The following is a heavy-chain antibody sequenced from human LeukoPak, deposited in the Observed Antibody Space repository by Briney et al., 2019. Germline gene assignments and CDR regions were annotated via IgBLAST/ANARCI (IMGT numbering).Heavy chain of an antibody. D-gene: IGHD1-14*01. CDR2: ISGSGAST. J-gene: IGHJ5*02. V-gene: IGHV3-23*01. CDR1: GFAFSSYA. Sequence: GGSLRLSCAASGFAFSSYAMTWVRQAPGKGLEWVSDISGSGASTYYADSVRGRFTISRDNSKNTLYLQMNSLRAEDTAVYYCAKDSGNRDNWFDPWGQGTLVTVSS. CDR3: AKDSGNRDNWFDP.